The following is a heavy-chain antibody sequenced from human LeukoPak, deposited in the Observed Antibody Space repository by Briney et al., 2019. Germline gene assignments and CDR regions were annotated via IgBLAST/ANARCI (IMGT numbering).Heavy chain of an antibody. V-gene: IGHV4-34*01. CDR1: DGSFSGYY. CDR3: ARDSLDLGGSHFPAENYYYP. CDR2: INSSGSI. Sequence: SETLSLTCGVYDGSFSGYYWTWIRQSPGKGLEWIGEINSSGSINYNPSLKSRFTISLVTSKNQFSMKLSSVTAADTAVYYCARDSLDLGGSHFPAENYYYPWGQGTLVTVSS. J-gene: IGHJ5*02. D-gene: IGHD1-26*01.